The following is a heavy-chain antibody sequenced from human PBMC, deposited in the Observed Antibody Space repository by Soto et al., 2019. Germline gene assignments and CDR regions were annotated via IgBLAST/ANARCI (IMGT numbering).Heavy chain of an antibody. CDR2: INHSGSP. CDR3: ARGRITGTFYYYYGMDV. Sequence: SETLSLTCAVYGGSFSGYYWSWIRQPPGKGLEWIGEINHSGSPNYNPSLKSRVTISVDTSKNQFSLKLSSVTAADTAVYYCARGRITGTFYYYYGMDVWGQGTTVTVSS. CDR1: GGSFSGYY. J-gene: IGHJ6*02. D-gene: IGHD1-20*01. V-gene: IGHV4-34*01.